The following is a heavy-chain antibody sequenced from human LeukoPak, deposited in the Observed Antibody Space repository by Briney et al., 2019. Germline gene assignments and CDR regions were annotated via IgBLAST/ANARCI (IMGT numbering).Heavy chain of an antibody. CDR1: GYTFTGYY. CDR2: INPNSGGT. CDR3: ARDHRGYSYGQTDY. J-gene: IGHJ4*02. V-gene: IGHV1-2*02. Sequence: ASVTVSCKASGYTFTGYYMHWVRQAPGQGLEWMGWINPNSGGTNYAQKFQGRVTMTRDTSISTAYMELSRLRSDDTAVYYCARDHRGYSYGQTDYWGQGTLVTVSS. D-gene: IGHD5-18*01.